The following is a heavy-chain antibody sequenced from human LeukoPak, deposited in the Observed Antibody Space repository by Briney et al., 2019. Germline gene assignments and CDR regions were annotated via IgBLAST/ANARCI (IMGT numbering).Heavy chain of an antibody. D-gene: IGHD3-10*01. CDR1: GGSFSGYY. CDR2: INHSGSA. V-gene: IGHV4-34*01. Sequence: PSETLSLTCAVYGGSFSGYYWSWIRQPPGKGLEWIGEINHSGSAKYNPSLKSRVTISVDTSKNQFSLKLSSVTAADTAVYYCARHRGSGSREVYYFDCWGQGTLVTVSS. J-gene: IGHJ4*02. CDR3: ARHRGSGSREVYYFDC.